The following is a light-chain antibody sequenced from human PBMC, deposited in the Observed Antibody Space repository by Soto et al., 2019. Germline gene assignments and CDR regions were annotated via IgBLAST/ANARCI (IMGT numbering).Light chain of an antibody. Sequence: DIRMTQSPSTLSASVRDRVTITRLGLQIISRWLAWYEQKPGKAPKLVIYDASSLESGVPARFSGSGSGTEFTLTISSLQPDDFEAYYCQQYNSYPGTFGQGTKVDIK. CDR1: QIISRW. CDR3: QQYNSYPGT. J-gene: IGKJ1*01. V-gene: IGKV1-5*01. CDR2: DAS.